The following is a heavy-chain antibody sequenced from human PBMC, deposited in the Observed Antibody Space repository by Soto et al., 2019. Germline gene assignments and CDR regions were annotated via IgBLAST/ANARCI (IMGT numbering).Heavy chain of an antibody. CDR3: ARHRARWLQLPYFDY. D-gene: IGHD4-4*01. J-gene: IGHJ4*02. Sequence: PSETLSLTCTVSGGSISSSSFYWGWIRQPPGKGLEWIGSIYYSGSTYYNPSLKSRVTISVDTSKNQFSLKLSSVTAADTAVYYCARHRARWLQLPYFDYWGQGTLVTVSS. CDR1: GGSISSSSFY. CDR2: IYYSGST. V-gene: IGHV4-39*01.